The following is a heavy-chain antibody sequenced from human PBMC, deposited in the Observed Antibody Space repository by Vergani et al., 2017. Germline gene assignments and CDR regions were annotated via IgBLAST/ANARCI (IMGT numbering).Heavy chain of an antibody. D-gene: IGHD6-19*01. Sequence: EVQLLESGGGLVQPGGSLRLSCAASGFTFSSYAMSWVRQATGKGLELVSAISGSGGSTYYADSVKGRFTISRDNAKNTLYLQMNSLRAEDTAVYYCSKNKRVAGRSPTWYFDYWGQGTLVTVSS. CDR3: SKNKRVAGRSPTWYFDY. J-gene: IGHJ4*02. CDR2: ISGSGGST. V-gene: IGHV3-23*01. CDR1: GFTFSSYA.